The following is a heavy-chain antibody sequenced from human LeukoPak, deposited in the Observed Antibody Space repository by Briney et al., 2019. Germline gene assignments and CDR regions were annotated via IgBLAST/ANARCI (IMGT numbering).Heavy chain of an antibody. D-gene: IGHD2-2*01. CDR2: ISSSSSNI. J-gene: IGHJ6*02. Sequence: GGSLSLSCAASGSTLSSYSMNWVRQAPGKALEWVTSISSSSSNIYYADSVEGRFTISRDNAKNSLYLQMNSLRAEDTAVYCCAREGYCSSTSCYRSYYYGMDVWGQGTTVTVSS. V-gene: IGHV3-21*01. CDR1: GSTLSSYS. CDR3: AREGYCSSTSCYRSYYYGMDV.